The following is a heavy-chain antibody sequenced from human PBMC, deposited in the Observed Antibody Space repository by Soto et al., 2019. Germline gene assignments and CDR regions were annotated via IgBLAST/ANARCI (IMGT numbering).Heavy chain of an antibody. V-gene: IGHV4-30-4*01. CDR1: GGSISSGDYY. Sequence: QVQLQESGPGLVKPSQTLSLTCTVSGGSISSGDYYWSWIRQPPGKGLEWMGYIYYSGSTYYNPSLKSRVTISVDTSKNQCSLKLSSVTAADTAVYYCARAVSGDDFWSGYYNYFDYWGQGTLVTVSS. CDR3: ARAVSGDDFWSGYYNYFDY. J-gene: IGHJ4*02. D-gene: IGHD3-3*01. CDR2: IYYSGST.